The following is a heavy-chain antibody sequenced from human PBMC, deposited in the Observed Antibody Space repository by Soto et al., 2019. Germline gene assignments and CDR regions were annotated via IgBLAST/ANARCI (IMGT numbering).Heavy chain of an antibody. CDR1: GVTFKDYG. V-gene: IGHV3-30*03. J-gene: IGHJ2*01. CDR2: ISYDGKQT. D-gene: IGHD3-16*01. CDR3: ARDGWGSNWYFDL. Sequence: FLRLSCGAPGVTFKDYGMHWVRQAPGKGLEWVAVISYDGKQTYYADSVKGRFTISKDKSKRTLFLQMNSLRVDDTAVYYCARDGWGSNWYFDLWGRGTLVTVSS.